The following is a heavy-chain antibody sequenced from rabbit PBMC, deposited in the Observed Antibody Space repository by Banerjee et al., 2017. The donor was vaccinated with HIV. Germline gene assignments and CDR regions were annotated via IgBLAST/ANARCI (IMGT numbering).Heavy chain of an antibody. CDR3: ARLYAGYAGYGYPTYNL. V-gene: IGHV1S45*01. CDR1: GFSFSSSYW. CDR2: IYAGSSGST. Sequence: QEQLEESGGDLVKPEGSLTLTCTASGFSFSSSYWICWVRQAPGKGLEWIACIYAGSSGSTYYASWAKGRFTISKTSSTTVTLQMTSLTAADTASYFCARLYAGYAGYGYPTYNLWGQGTLVTV. D-gene: IGHD6-1*01. J-gene: IGHJ4*01.